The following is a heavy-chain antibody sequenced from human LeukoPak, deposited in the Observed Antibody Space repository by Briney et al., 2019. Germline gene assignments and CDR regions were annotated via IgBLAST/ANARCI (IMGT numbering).Heavy chain of an antibody. Sequence: SVKVSCKASGGTFSSYAISWVRQAPGQGLEWMGRIIPILGIANYAQKFQGRVTITADKSTSTAYMELSSLRSEDTAVYYCAREVAATSYYYYYGIDVWGQGTTVTVSS. CDR2: IIPILGIA. V-gene: IGHV1-69*04. CDR1: GGTFSSYA. D-gene: IGHD2-15*01. J-gene: IGHJ6*02. CDR3: AREVAATSYYYYYGIDV.